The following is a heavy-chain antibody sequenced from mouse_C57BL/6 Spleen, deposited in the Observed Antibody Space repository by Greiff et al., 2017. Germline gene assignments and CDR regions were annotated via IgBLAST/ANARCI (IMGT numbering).Heavy chain of an antibody. CDR2: IDPSDSGT. CDR1: GYTFTSYW. J-gene: IGHJ4*01. CDR3: ARDHYSHYGNARDY. D-gene: IGHD2-5*01. V-gene: IGHV1-52*01. Sequence: QVQLQQSGAELVRPGSSVKLSCKASGYTFTSYWMHWVKQRPIQGLEWIGNIDPSDSGTHYNQKFKDKATLTVDKSSSTAYMQLSSLTSEDSAVYYCARDHYSHYGNARDYWGQGTSVTVSS.